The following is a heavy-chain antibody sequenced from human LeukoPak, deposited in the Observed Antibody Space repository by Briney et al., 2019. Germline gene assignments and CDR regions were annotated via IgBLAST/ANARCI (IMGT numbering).Heavy chain of an antibody. V-gene: IGHV3-23*01. Sequence: GGSLRLYCAASGFTFSSYAMSWVRQAPGKGLEWVSVIRGSGGSTDYADSVKGRFTISRDNSKNTLYLQMNSLRAEDTAIYYCAKAPYASGSHDWFDPWGQGTLVTVSS. D-gene: IGHD3-10*01. CDR2: IRGSGGST. J-gene: IGHJ5*02. CDR3: AKAPYASGSHDWFDP. CDR1: GFTFSSYA.